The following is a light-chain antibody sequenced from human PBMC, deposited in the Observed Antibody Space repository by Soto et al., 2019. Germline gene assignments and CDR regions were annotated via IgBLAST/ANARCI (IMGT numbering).Light chain of an antibody. CDR3: YSTTSPRRL. J-gene: IGLJ1*01. CDR1: SSDVGGYYF. V-gene: IGLV2-8*01. Sequence: QSGLTRPPSASGSPGQSVTISCPGTSSDVGGYYFVAWYQQHPGKAPNLMLSEVSKRPSGVPDRFSGSKSGNTASLTLSGLQAEEEAGCSPYSTTSPRRLFGAGTQVTVL. CDR2: EVS.